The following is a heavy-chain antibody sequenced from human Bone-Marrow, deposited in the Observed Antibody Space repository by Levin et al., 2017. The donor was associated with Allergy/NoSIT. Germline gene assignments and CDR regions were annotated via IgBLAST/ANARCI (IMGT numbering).Heavy chain of an antibody. Sequence: GGSLRLSCAASGFTLEDYTMYWVRQAPGKGLEWVSLINWDSTRTFYADSVKGRFTVSRDNSKNSRYLQMNGLRTEDTAFYYCSTLQYYWGQGTLVTVSS. CDR1: GFTLEDYT. CDR3: STLQYY. V-gene: IGHV3-43*01. CDR2: INWDSTRT. J-gene: IGHJ4*02. D-gene: IGHD4-11*01.